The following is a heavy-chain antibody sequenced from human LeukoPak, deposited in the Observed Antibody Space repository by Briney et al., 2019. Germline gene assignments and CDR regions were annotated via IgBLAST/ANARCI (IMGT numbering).Heavy chain of an antibody. CDR2: ISRSGSDT. J-gene: IGHJ6*02. CDR3: ARTLTSYSGVDV. D-gene: IGHD3-9*01. V-gene: IGHV3-11*03. Sequence: GGSLRLSCAASGFTLSDYYMSWIRQAPGKGLEWVSYISRSGSDTDYADSVKGRFTISRDNSKNSLFLQMNSLRAEDTAVYYCARTLTSYSGVDVWGPGTTVTVSS. CDR1: GFTLSDYY.